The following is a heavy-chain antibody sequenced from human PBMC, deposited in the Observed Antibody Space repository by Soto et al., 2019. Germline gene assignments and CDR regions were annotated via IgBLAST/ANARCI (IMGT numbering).Heavy chain of an antibody. CDR2: INPFDGSR. Sequence: ASVKVSCKASGYIFTSYYIHWVRQAPGQGLEWMGWINPFDGSRMFAQSFQGRVTMTRDTSTSTVYMEVSSLRSEDTAVYYCSRVDPGETSPFYHWGQGTLVPVSS. J-gene: IGHJ4*02. CDR3: SRVDPGETSPFYH. V-gene: IGHV1-46*03. CDR1: GYIFTSYY. D-gene: IGHD3-10*01.